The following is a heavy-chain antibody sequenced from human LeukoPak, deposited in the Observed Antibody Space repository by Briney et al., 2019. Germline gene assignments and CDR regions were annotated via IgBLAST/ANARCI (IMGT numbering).Heavy chain of an antibody. J-gene: IGHJ4*02. CDR3: ARGHLLAYLTWIRTCYFDY. D-gene: IGHD5-18*01. CDR1: GFTFSSYS. Sequence: GGSLRLSCAASGFTFSSYSMNWVRQAPGKGLEWVSSISSSSSYIYYADSVKGRFTISRGNAKNSLYLQMNSLRAEDTAVYYCARGHLLAYLTWIRTCYFDYWGQGTLVTVSS. CDR2: ISSSSSYI. V-gene: IGHV3-21*01.